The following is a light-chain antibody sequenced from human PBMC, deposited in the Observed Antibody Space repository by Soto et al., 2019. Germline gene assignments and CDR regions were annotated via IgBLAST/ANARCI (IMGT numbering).Light chain of an antibody. CDR2: KAS. V-gene: IGKV1-5*03. Sequence: DIQMTQSPSTLSASVGDRVTITCRASQSISSWLAWYQQKPGKAPKLLIYKASSLESGVPSRFSGSGSGTEFTLTISSLQPDDFATYYCQKYNSLYTCGQGNKLEIK. J-gene: IGKJ2*01. CDR3: QKYNSLYT. CDR1: QSISSW.